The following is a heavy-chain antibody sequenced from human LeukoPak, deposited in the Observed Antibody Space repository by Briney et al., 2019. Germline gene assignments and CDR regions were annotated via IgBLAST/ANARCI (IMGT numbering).Heavy chain of an antibody. CDR2: ISYDGSNK. J-gene: IGHJ3*01. V-gene: IGHV3-30-3*01. CDR1: GFTFSKYD. CDR3: ARAYYDSSGYYYVGALDV. D-gene: IGHD3-22*01. Sequence: PGGSLRLSCAASGFTFSKYDMHWVRQAPGKGLEWVAVISYDGSNKYYIDSVKGRFTISRDYSKNSLFLQLNSLSAEDTAFYYCARAYYDSSGYYYVGALDVWGQGTMVTVSS.